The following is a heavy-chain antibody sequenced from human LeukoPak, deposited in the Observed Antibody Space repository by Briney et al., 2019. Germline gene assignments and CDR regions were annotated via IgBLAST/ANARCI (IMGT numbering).Heavy chain of an antibody. Sequence: SETLSLTCAVYGGSFSGYYWSWIRQPPGKGLGWIGEINHSGSTNYNPTLKRRATIPVDTPKNQLSLKLSSVTAADTAVYYCARTTKYQFKWAGFDPWGQGTLVTVSS. D-gene: IGHD2-2*01. V-gene: IGHV4-34*01. CDR1: GGSFSGYY. J-gene: IGHJ5*02. CDR3: ARTTKYQFKWAGFDP. CDR2: INHSGST.